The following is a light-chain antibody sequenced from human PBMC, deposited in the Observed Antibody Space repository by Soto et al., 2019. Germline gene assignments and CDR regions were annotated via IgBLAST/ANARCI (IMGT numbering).Light chain of an antibody. J-gene: IGKJ1*01. CDR1: QDIRSY. CDR2: ATS. Sequence: DIPMTQSPSSLSASVGDRVTITCRAGQDIRSYLNWYQQKPGKAPQLLIDATSFLQIGVPPPFSARGPGSGSNLVITDLQLEASANYYDEQGYTCRWTAGQWIKVVI. V-gene: IGKV1-39*01. CDR3: EQGYTCRWT.